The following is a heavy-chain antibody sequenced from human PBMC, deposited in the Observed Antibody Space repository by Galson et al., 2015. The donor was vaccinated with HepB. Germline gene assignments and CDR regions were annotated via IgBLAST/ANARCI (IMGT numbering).Heavy chain of an antibody. CDR2: IIPISGTA. Sequence: SVKVSCKASGGTFSNYAISWVRQAPGQGLEWMGGIIPISGTANYAQKFQGRVTITADESTNTAYMELSSLRSDDTAVYYCARVTYRAVAPYYFDSWGQGTLVTVSS. D-gene: IGHD6-19*01. CDR1: GGTFSNYA. V-gene: IGHV1-69*13. CDR3: ARVTYRAVAPYYFDS. J-gene: IGHJ4*02.